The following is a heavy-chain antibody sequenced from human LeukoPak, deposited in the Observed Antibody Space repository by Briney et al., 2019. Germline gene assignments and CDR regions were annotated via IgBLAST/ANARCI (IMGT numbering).Heavy chain of an antibody. CDR1: GFNFNKYD. CDR2: ITGRSDKT. J-gene: IGHJ4*02. CDR3: AKGISKGGWLVDY. V-gene: IGHV3-23*01. Sequence: GGSLRLSCAASGFNFNKYDMTWARQAPGKGLEWVSTITGRSDKTYYTDSVKGRFVTSRDNSKDTLYLQMNSLRAEDTALYFCAKGISKGGWLVDYWGQGTLVTVSS. D-gene: IGHD6-19*01.